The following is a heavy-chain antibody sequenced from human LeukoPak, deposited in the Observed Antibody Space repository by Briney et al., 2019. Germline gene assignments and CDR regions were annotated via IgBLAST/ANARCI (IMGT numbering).Heavy chain of an antibody. Sequence: SVKVSCKASGGTFSSYAISWVRQAPGQGLEWMGRIIPILGIANYAQKFQGRVTITADKSTSTAYMELSSLRSEDTAVYYCARGDDFWSDDYWGQGTLVTVSS. CDR3: ARGDDFWSDDY. CDR2: IIPILGIA. J-gene: IGHJ4*02. V-gene: IGHV1-69*04. D-gene: IGHD3-3*01. CDR1: GGTFSSYA.